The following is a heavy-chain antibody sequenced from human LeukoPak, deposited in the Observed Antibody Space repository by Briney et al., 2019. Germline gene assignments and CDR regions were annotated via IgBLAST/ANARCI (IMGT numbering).Heavy chain of an antibody. Sequence: GGSLRLSCAASGFIFSNFWMYWVRQAPGKGLEWVASIKTDGTATYYVDSVKGRFTISRDNSKNTLYLQMNSLRVEDTAVHYCVRVRGSYPNNNFDYWGQGTLVTVSS. CDR1: GFIFSNFW. D-gene: IGHD1-26*01. J-gene: IGHJ4*02. CDR3: VRVRGSYPNNNFDY. CDR2: IKTDGTAT. V-gene: IGHV3-7*03.